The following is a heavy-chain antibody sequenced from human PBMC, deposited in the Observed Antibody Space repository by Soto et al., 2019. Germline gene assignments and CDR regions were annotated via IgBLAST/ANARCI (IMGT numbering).Heavy chain of an antibody. D-gene: IGHD6-19*01. Sequence: ASVKVSCKVSGYTFSSYAMHLVRQAPGQRLEWMGWINAGNGHTKYSQKLQGRVTITRDTSASTDYMELSSLRSEDTAVYYCAREGRSGWSLKFDYWGKGTLVTVSS. CDR3: AREGRSGWSLKFDY. J-gene: IGHJ4*02. CDR1: GYTFSSYA. CDR2: INAGNGHT. V-gene: IGHV1-3*01.